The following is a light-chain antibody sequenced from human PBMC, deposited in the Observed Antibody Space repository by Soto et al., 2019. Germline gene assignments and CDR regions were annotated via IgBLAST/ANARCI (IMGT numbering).Light chain of an antibody. Sequence: DIQMTQSPSSLSASVGDRVTITCRASQSISNYLNWYQQKPGKAPKLLIYAASSMQSGVPSRFSGSGSETDFTLPISSLQPDDSATYCCQQSFSPLWTFGQGTKVEV. J-gene: IGKJ1*01. CDR1: QSISNY. CDR3: QQSFSPLWT. CDR2: AAS. V-gene: IGKV1-39*01.